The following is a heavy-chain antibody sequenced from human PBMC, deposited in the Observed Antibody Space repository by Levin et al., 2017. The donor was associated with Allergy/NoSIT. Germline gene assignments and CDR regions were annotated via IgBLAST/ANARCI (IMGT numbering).Heavy chain of an antibody. D-gene: IGHD2-2*01. CDR3: ARDSRFRYCSSTSCYGYYYYYYMDV. V-gene: IGHV3-66*02. J-gene: IGHJ6*03. Sequence: GGSLRLSCAASGFTVSSNYMSWVRQAPGKGLEWVSVIYSGGSTYYADSVKGRFTISRDNSKNTLYLQMNSLRAEDTAVYYCARDSRFRYCSSTSCYGYYYYYYMDVWGKGTTVTVSS. CDR1: GFTVSSNY. CDR2: IYSGGST.